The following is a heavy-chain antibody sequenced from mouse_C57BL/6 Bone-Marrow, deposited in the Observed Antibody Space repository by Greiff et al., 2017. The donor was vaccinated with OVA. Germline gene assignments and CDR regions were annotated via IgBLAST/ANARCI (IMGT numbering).Heavy chain of an antibody. Sequence: EVQVVESGGGLVQPGGSLKLSCAASGFTFSDYYMYWVRQTPEKSLEWVAYISNGGGSTYYPDTVKGRFTISRDNAKNTLYLQMSRLKSEDTAMYYCARHEEWLLYAMDYWGQGTSVTVSS. V-gene: IGHV5-12*01. CDR3: ARHEEWLLYAMDY. CDR2: ISNGGGST. CDR1: GFTFSDYY. D-gene: IGHD2-2*01. J-gene: IGHJ4*01.